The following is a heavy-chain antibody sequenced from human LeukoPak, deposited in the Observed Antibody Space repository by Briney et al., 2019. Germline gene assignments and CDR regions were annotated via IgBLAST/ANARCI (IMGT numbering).Heavy chain of an antibody. CDR1: GFTVSSNY. V-gene: IGHV3-53*01. D-gene: IGHD3-10*01. CDR3: AREDGSGSYPGYYYGMDV. CDR2: IYTGGNT. J-gene: IGHJ6*02. Sequence: GGSLRLSCAASGFTVSSNYMNWVRQAPGKGLEWVSLIYTGGNTFYADSVKGRFTISRDISKNTLYLQMNSLRAEDTAVYYCAREDGSGSYPGYYYGMDVWGQGTTVIVSS.